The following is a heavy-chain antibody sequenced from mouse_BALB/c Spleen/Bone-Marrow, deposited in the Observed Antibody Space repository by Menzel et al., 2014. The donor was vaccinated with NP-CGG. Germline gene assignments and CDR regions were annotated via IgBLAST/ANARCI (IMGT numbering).Heavy chain of an antibody. D-gene: IGHD1-1*01. CDR1: GFTFSSYG. V-gene: IGHV5-6-3*01. CDR2: INNNGGST. CDR3: ARVYGWYFDV. J-gene: IGHJ1*01. Sequence: EVQLVESGGGLVQPGGSLKLSCVASGFTFSSYGMSWVRRTPDKRLELVATINNNGGSTYYPDSVKGQFTISRDNAKNTLYLQMSSLKSEGTAMYYCARVYGWYFDVWGAGTTVTVSS.